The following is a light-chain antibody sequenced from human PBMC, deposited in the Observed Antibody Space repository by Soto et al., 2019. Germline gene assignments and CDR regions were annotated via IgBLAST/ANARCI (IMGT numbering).Light chain of an antibody. CDR1: QSVSSN. J-gene: IGKJ4*01. V-gene: IGKV3-20*01. CDR3: QQYSSSPLT. CDR2: GAS. Sequence: EIVMTQPPATLSVSQGETATLSCGASQSVSSNLAWYQRKPGQAPRLLIYGASSRATGIPDRFSGSASGTDFTLTISRLEPEDFAVYYCQQYSSSPLTFGEGTKVDIK.